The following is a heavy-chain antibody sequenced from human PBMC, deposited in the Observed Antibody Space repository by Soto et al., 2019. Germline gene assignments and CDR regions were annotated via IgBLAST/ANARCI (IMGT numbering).Heavy chain of an antibody. D-gene: IGHD3-3*01. CDR2: IYYSGST. V-gene: IGHV4-59*01. Sequence: SETLSLTCTVSGGSISSYYWSWIRQPPGKGLEWIGYIYYSGSTNYNPSLKSRVTISVDTSKNQFSLKLSSVTAADTAVYYCAREPSRYYDFWSGYYGGWFDPWGQGTLVTVSS. CDR3: AREPSRYYDFWSGYYGGWFDP. CDR1: GGSISSYY. J-gene: IGHJ5*02.